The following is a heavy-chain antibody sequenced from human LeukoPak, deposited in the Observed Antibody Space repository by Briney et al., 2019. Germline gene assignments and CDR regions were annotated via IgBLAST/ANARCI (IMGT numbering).Heavy chain of an antibody. D-gene: IGHD5-24*01. CDR3: ARASSGTIREFDP. V-gene: IGHV3-74*01. CDR1: GFTFSSYW. CDR2: ISSDGSST. Sequence: PGGSLRLSCAASGFTFSSYWMHWVRQGPGKGLMWVSRISSDGSSTSYADSVKGRFTISRDNAKNTLYLQINSLRAEDTAVYYCARASSGTIREFDPWGQGTLVTASS. J-gene: IGHJ5*02.